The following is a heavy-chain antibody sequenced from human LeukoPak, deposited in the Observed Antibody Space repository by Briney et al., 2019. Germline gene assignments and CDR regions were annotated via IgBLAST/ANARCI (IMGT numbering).Heavy chain of an antibody. CDR3: ARDEGVVVPAAIFGFDP. J-gene: IGHJ5*02. D-gene: IGHD2-2*01. Sequence: ASVKVSCKASGYTFTSYYMHWVRQAPGQGLEWMGWISAYNGNTNYAQKLQGRVTMTTDTSTSTAYMELRSLRSDDTAVYYCARDEGVVVPAAIFGFDPWGQGTLVTVSS. CDR1: GYTFTSYY. CDR2: ISAYNGNT. V-gene: IGHV1-18*04.